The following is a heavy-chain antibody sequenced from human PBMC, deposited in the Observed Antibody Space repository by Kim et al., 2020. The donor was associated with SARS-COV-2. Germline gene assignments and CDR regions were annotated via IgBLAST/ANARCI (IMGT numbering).Heavy chain of an antibody. Sequence: SETLSLTCTVSGGSISSGGYYWSWIRQHPGKGLEWIGYIYYSGSTYYNPSLKSRVTISVDTSKNQFSLKLSSVTAADTAVYYCARDGGYYDSSPNDAFDIWGQGTMVTVSS. CDR2: IYYSGST. D-gene: IGHD3-22*01. CDR1: GGSISSGGYY. J-gene: IGHJ3*02. CDR3: ARDGGYYDSSPNDAFDI. V-gene: IGHV4-31*03.